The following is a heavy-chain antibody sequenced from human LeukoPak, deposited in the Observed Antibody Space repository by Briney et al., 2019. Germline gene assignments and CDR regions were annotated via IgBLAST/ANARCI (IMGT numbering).Heavy chain of an antibody. CDR3: ASEGYDYVWGSYRYKGY. Sequence: PGGSLRLSCAASGFTFSSYAMSWVRQAPGEGLEWVSAISGSGGSTYYAGSVKGRVTTSRDNSKNPLYLQMNTLRDEDTAVYYCASEGYDYVWGSYRYKGYWGQGTLVTVSS. V-gene: IGHV3-23*01. CDR2: ISGSGGST. J-gene: IGHJ4*02. D-gene: IGHD3-16*02. CDR1: GFTFSSYA.